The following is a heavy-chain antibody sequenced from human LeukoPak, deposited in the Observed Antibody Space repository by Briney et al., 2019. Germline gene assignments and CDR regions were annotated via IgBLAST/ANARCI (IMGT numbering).Heavy chain of an antibody. D-gene: IGHD2-2*01. CDR1: GYSISSYL. J-gene: IGHJ1*01. Sequence: GESLQISSKGSGYSISSYLIAWVRQMPGKGLEWMGVIYPRDSRTTYSPSFQDQVTISADKSISTAYLQWTSLKASDTAMYYCARHLSDITSSPSNWGPGTLVTVSS. CDR3: ARHLSDITSSPSN. V-gene: IGHV5-51*01. CDR2: IYPRDSRT.